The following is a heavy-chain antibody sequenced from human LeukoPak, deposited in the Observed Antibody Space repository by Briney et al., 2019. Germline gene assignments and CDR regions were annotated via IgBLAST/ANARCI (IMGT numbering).Heavy chain of an antibody. CDR3: AREFSSKLEWLAYVTGDDAFDV. CDR2: VNPKTGGT. CDR1: GYSFTGYH. D-gene: IGHD3-3*01. Sequence: ASVTVSFKSFGYSFTGYHLHWVRQAPRQGLEWMGWVNPKTGGTNYSRKFQGRVTITRDTSINTVNMELSRLTSDDTAVYYCAREFSSKLEWLAYVTGDDAFDVWGQGTMITVS. J-gene: IGHJ3*01. V-gene: IGHV1-2*02.